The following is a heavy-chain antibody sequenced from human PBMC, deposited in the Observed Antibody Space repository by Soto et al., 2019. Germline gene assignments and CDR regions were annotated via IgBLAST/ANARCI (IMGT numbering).Heavy chain of an antibody. D-gene: IGHD1-20*01. J-gene: IGHJ5*02. V-gene: IGHV1-58*01. CDR2: IVVGSGNT. CDR3: AAPPSYNWNPLNWFDP. Sequence: SVKVSCKASGFTFTSSAVQWVRQARGPRLECIGWIVVGSGNTNYAQKFQERVTITRDMSTSTAYMELSSLRSEDTAVYYCAAPPSYNWNPLNWFDPWGQGTLVTVSS. CDR1: GFTFTSSA.